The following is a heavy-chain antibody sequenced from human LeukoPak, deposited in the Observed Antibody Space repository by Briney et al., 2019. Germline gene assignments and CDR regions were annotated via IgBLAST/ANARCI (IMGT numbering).Heavy chain of an antibody. CDR1: GGSISSSSYY. Sequence: PSETLSLTCTVSGGSISSSSYYWGWIRQPPGKGLEWIGSIYYSGSTYYNPSLKSRVTISVDTSKNQFSLKLSSVTAADTAVYYCARSSEARGIAARQWELSPIDYWGQGTLVTVSS. CDR2: IYYSGST. CDR3: ARSSEARGIAARQWELSPIDY. V-gene: IGHV4-39*07. J-gene: IGHJ4*02. D-gene: IGHD6-6*01.